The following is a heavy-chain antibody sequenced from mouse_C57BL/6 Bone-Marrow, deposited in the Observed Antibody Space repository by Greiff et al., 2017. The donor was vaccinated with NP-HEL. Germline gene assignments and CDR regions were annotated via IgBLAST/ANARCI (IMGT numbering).Heavy chain of an antibody. CDR3: ARRTMTPYYYAMDY. Sequence: VQLKESGGGLVKPGGSLKLSCAASGFTFSDYGMHWVRQAPEKGLEWVAYISSGSSTIYYADTVKGRFTISRDNAKNTLFLQMTSLRSEDTAMYYCARRTMTPYYYAMDYWGQGTSVTVSS. D-gene: IGHD2-4*01. V-gene: IGHV5-17*01. CDR1: GFTFSDYG. CDR2: ISSGSSTI. J-gene: IGHJ4*01.